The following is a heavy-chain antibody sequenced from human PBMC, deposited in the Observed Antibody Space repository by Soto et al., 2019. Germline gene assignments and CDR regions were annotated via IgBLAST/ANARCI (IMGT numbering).Heavy chain of an antibody. CDR3: ARDADYDFWSGYRTYYGMDV. J-gene: IGHJ6*02. V-gene: IGHV1-69*01. D-gene: IGHD3-3*01. CDR1: GGTFSSYA. Sequence: QVQLVQSGAEVQKPGSSVKVSCKASGGTFSSYAISWVRQAPGQGLEWMGGIIPIFGTANYAQKFQGRVTITADESTSTAYMELSSVRSEDTAVYYCARDADYDFWSGYRTYYGMDVWGQGTTVTVSS. CDR2: IIPIFGTA.